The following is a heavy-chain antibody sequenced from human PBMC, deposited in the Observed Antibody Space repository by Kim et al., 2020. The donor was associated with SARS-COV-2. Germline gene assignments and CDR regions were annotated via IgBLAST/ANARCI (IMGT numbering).Heavy chain of an antibody. CDR3: AQGGWYGDYGSWFDP. D-gene: IGHD4-17*01. V-gene: IGHV4-4*02. J-gene: IGHJ5*02. Sequence: SETLSLTCAVSGGSISSSNWWSWVRQPPGKGLEWIGEIYHSGSTNSNPSLKSRVTISVDKSKNQFSLKLSSVTAADTAVYYCAQGGWYGDYGSWFDPWGQGTLVTVSS. CDR1: GGSISSSNW. CDR2: IYHSGST.